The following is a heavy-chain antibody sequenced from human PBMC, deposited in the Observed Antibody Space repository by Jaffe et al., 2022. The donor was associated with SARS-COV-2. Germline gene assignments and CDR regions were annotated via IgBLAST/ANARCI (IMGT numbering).Heavy chain of an antibody. V-gene: IGHV3-74*01. J-gene: IGHJ6*02. CDR1: GFTFSSYW. CDR2: INTDGSYT. CDR3: ARDSYDSYYYYGMDV. Sequence: EVQLVESGGGSVQPGGSLRLSCAASGFTFSSYWMHWVRQAPGKGLVWVSRINTDGSYTNYTDSVKGRFTISRDNAKNTLYLQMHSLRAEDTAVYYCARDSYDSYYYYGMDVWGQGTTVTVSS. D-gene: IGHD5-12*01.